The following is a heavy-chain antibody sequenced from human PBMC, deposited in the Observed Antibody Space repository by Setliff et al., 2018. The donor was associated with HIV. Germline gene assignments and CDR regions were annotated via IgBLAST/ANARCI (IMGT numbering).Heavy chain of an antibody. V-gene: IGHV3-7*03. Sequence: PSETLSLTCTVSGGSISSGGYYWSWVRQAPGKGLEWVANIKQDGSEKYYVDSVRGRFTISRDNTKNSLFLQMNNLRPEDTAVYYCAKGTYSYDSSGPDYWGQGTLVTVSS. D-gene: IGHD3-22*01. CDR1: GGSISSGGYY. CDR3: AKGTYSYDSSGPDY. CDR2: IKQDGSEK. J-gene: IGHJ4*02.